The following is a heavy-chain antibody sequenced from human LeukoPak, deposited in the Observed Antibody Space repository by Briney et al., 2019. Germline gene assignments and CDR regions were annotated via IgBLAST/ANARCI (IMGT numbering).Heavy chain of an antibody. CDR1: VGSITRYY. CDR3: TRPYSSGWYGTFSI. V-gene: IGHV4-59*01. CDR2: VFHSGST. Sequence: PAETLSLTCTVSVGSITRYYWSWIRQPPGKGLEWIGHVFHSGSTNYNPSLKSRVTISVDTSKNQFSLKLSSVTAADTAVYYCTRPYSSGWYGTFSIWGQGTMVTVSS. J-gene: IGHJ3*02. D-gene: IGHD6-19*01.